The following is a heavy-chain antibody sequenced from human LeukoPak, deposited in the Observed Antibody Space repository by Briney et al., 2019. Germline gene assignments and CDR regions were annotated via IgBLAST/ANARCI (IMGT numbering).Heavy chain of an antibody. CDR2: IYHSGST. CDR3: AYDFWSGYPNWFDP. V-gene: IGHV4-30-2*01. D-gene: IGHD3-3*01. CDR1: GGSISSGGYS. Sequence: SETLSLTCAVSGGSISSGGYSWSWIRQPPGTGLEWIGYIYHSGSTYNNPSLKSRITMSVDRSKNQFSLKLSSVTAADTAAYYCAYDFWSGYPNWFDPWGQGTLVTVSS. J-gene: IGHJ5*02.